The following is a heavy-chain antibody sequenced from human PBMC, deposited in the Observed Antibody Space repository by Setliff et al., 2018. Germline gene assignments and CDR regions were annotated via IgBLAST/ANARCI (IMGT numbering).Heavy chain of an antibody. CDR1: GGSISSGNYY. Sequence: SETLSLTCRVSGGSISSGNYYWGLIRQPPGKGLEWIGYVYYSGTTNYNPLFKSRVTISVDRPKNQFSLKLSSVTAADTGVYYCARDSALHSYHYDSSGYLDYWGQGALVTVSS. D-gene: IGHD3-22*01. CDR3: ARDSALHSYHYDSSGYLDY. J-gene: IGHJ4*02. V-gene: IGHV4-61*01. CDR2: VYYSGTT.